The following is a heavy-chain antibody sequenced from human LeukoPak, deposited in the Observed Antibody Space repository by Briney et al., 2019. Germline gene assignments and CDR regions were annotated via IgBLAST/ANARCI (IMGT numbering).Heavy chain of an antibody. CDR2: TYYTSKLNS. D-gene: IGHD1-26*01. V-gene: IGHV6-1*01. CDR3: ARDPDSSYEWGPFDP. CDR1: GASVSSNCAS. Sequence: SQTLSLTCALSGASVSSNCASWNWIRQSPSSGLEWLGRTYYTSKLNSDYAESVKSRITINPDTSKNQFSLHLNSVAPEDTAVYYCARDPDSSYEWGPFDPWGQGILVTVSS. J-gene: IGHJ5*02.